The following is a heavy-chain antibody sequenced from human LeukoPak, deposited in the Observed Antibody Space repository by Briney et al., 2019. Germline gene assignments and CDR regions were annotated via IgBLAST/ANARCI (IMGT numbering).Heavy chain of an antibody. CDR3: ARFHSGPSGWSVPWYLDL. J-gene: IGHJ2*01. D-gene: IGHD6-19*01. CDR1: GGSVSSYY. CDR2: IYNNENA. V-gene: IGHV4-4*09. Sequence: SETLSLTCTVSGGSVSSYYWSWLRQPPGKGLEWIGYIYNNENAKYNSSLTSRVTMSVDTSKKQFFMKLSSVTAADTAVYYCARFHSGPSGWSVPWYLDLWGRGTLVSVS.